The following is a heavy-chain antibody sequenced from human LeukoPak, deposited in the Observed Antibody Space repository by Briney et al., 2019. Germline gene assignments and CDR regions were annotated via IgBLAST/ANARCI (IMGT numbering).Heavy chain of an antibody. V-gene: IGHV3-23*01. D-gene: IGHD3-22*01. CDR1: GFTFDDYA. Sequence: GRSLRLSCAASGFTFDDYAMHWVRQAPGKGLEWVSAISGSGGSTYYADSVKGRFTISRDNSKNTLYLQMNSLRAEDTAVYYCAKDMGYYDSSGYLAYWGQGTLVTVSS. J-gene: IGHJ4*02. CDR2: ISGSGGST. CDR3: AKDMGYYDSSGYLAY.